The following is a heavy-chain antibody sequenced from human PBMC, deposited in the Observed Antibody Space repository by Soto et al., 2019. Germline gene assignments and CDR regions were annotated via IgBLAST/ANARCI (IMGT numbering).Heavy chain of an antibody. D-gene: IGHD5-18*01. V-gene: IGHV5-10-1*01. CDR1: GDSFTSYW. CDR2: IDPSDSYT. CDR3: ARLGVATAMAMGWFDP. Sequence: GESLKISCKGSGDSFTSYWISWLRQMPGKGLEWMGRIDPSDSYTNYSPSFQGHVTISADKSIRTAYLQWSSLKASDTAMYYCARLGVATAMAMGWFDPWGQGTMVTVSS. J-gene: IGHJ5*02.